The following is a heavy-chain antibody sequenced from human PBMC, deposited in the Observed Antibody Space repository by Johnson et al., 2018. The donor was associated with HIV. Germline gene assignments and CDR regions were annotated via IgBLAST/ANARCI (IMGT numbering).Heavy chain of an antibody. V-gene: IGHV3-66*01. J-gene: IGHJ3*02. D-gene: IGHD5-24*01. CDR3: ARACRDGYTCDVYDI. CDR1: EFSFSTYA. CDR2: INSGGDT. Sequence: VQLVESGGGVVQPERSLRLSCAASEFSFSTYAMRWVRQGPGKGLEWVSVINSGGDTYYADSVKGRFTISRDNSKNMLYLQMNSLRAEDTAAYFCARACRDGYTCDVYDIWGSGTMVTVSS.